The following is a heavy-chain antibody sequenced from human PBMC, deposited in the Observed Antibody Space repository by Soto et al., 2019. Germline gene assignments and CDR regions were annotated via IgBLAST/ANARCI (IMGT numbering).Heavy chain of an antibody. CDR1: GGSISSYY. V-gene: IGHV4-59*08. CDR3: ASLLGYSLDY. Sequence: SETLSLTCTVSGGSISSYYWSWNRQPPGKGLEWIGYIYYSGSTNYNPSLKSRVTISVDTSKNQFSLKLSSVTAADTAVYYCASLLGYSLDYWGQGTLVTVSS. CDR2: IYYSGST. D-gene: IGHD2-15*01. J-gene: IGHJ4*02.